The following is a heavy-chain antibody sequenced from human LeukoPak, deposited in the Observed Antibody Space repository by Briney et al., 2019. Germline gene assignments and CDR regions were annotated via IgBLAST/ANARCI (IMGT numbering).Heavy chain of an antibody. CDR1: GGSISSGSYY. Sequence: SQTLSLTCTVSGGSISSGSYYWSWIRQPAGKGLEWIGRIYTSGSTNYNPSLKSRVNISVDTSKNQFSLKLSSVTAADTAVYYCARAYSSSPMDVWGKGTTVTVSS. CDR2: IYTSGST. CDR3: ARAYSSSPMDV. V-gene: IGHV4-61*02. J-gene: IGHJ6*04. D-gene: IGHD6-6*01.